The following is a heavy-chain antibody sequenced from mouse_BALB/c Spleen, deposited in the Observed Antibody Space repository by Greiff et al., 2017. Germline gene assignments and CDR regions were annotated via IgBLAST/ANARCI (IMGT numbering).Heavy chain of an antibody. J-gene: IGHJ2*01. CDR2: IWAGGST. Sequence: VKLMESGPGLVAPSQSLSITCTVSGFSLTSYGVHWVRQPPGKGLEWLGVIWAGGSTNYNSALMSRLSISKDNSKSQVFLKMNSLQTDDTAMYYCARYYGYDGMDYWGQGTTLTVSS. CDR1: GFSLTSYG. D-gene: IGHD2-2*01. CDR3: ARYYGYDGMDY. V-gene: IGHV2-9*02.